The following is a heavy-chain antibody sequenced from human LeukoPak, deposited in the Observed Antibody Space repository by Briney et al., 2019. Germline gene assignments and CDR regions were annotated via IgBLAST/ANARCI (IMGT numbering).Heavy chain of an antibody. D-gene: IGHD1-1*01. CDR3: VRESRPGGAMGLYHNLDY. Sequence: GGSLRLSCAASGFTFSSYWMTWVRQTPGKGLEWVANIKEDGTEKNLVDSVKGRFTISRDNTKNLLFLEMNNLRGDDTAIYYCVRESRPGGAMGLYHNLDYWGQGTLVAVSS. CDR2: IKEDGTEK. CDR1: GFTFSSYW. J-gene: IGHJ4*02. V-gene: IGHV3-7*01.